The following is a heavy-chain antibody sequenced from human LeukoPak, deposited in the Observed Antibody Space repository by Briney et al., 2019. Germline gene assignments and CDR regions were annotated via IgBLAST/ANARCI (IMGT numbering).Heavy chain of an antibody. V-gene: IGHV3-74*01. D-gene: IGHD3-3*01. CDR1: GFNFNNYW. CDR3: ARAHDYWSDYAGVDV. Sequence: PGGSLRLSCAASGFNFNNYWMHWVRQAPGKGLVWVSRISNDGSSTPYADSVKGRFTISRDNAKNTLYLQMNSLRAEDTAVYFCARAHDYWSDYAGVDVWGQGTPVTVSS. J-gene: IGHJ6*02. CDR2: ISNDGSST.